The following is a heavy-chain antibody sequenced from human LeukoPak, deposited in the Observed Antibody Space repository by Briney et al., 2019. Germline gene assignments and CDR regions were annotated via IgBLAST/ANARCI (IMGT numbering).Heavy chain of an antibody. D-gene: IGHD3-22*01. Sequence: ASVKVSCKASGYTFTSYGISWVRQAPGQGLEWMGWISAYNGNTNYAQKFQGRVTMTRDTSISTAYMELSRLRSDDTAVYYCARGSGTMIVVVILGGLGYWGQGTLVTVSS. V-gene: IGHV1-18*04. CDR1: GYTFTSYG. CDR3: ARGSGTMIVVVILGGLGY. CDR2: ISAYNGNT. J-gene: IGHJ4*02.